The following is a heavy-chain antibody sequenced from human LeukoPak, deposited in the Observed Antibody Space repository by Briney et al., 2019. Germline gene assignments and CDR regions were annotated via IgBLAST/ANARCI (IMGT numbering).Heavy chain of an antibody. CDR3: AREMKLGWFDP. D-gene: IGHD1-26*01. CDR2: IYSSGST. Sequence: SETLSLTCTVSGGSISSYYWSWIRQPAGKGLEWIGRIYSSGSTDYNPSLKSRVTMSVDTSKNKFSLKLSSVTAADTAVYYCAREMKLGWFDPWGQGTLVTVSS. J-gene: IGHJ5*02. CDR1: GGSISSYY. V-gene: IGHV4-4*07.